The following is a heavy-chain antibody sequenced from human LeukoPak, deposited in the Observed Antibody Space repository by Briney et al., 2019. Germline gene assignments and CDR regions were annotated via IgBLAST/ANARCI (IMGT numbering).Heavy chain of an antibody. J-gene: IGHJ4*02. CDR1: GFTVSSNY. V-gene: IGHV3-66*01. CDR3: ARDPSFQDYYDSSGYYDY. D-gene: IGHD3-22*01. CDR2: IYSGGST. Sequence: PGGSLRLSCAASGFTVSSNYMSWVRQAPGKGLEWVSVIYSGGSTYYADSVKGRFTISRDNSKNTLYLQMNSLRAEDTAVYYCARDPSFQDYYDSSGYYDYWGQGTLVTLSS.